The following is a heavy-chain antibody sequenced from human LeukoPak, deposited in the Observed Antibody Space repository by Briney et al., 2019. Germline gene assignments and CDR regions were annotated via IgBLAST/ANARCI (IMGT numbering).Heavy chain of an antibody. V-gene: IGHV1-24*01. Sequence: ASVKVSCKVSGYTLTELSMHWVRQAPGKGLEWMGGFDPEDGETIYAQKFQGRVTMTRNTSISTAYMELSSLRSEDTAVYYCARGHGGHYDFWSGYYGAYYYYGMDVWGQGTTVTVSS. CDR2: FDPEDGET. J-gene: IGHJ6*02. D-gene: IGHD3-3*01. CDR3: ARGHGGHYDFWSGYYGAYYYYGMDV. CDR1: GYTLTELS.